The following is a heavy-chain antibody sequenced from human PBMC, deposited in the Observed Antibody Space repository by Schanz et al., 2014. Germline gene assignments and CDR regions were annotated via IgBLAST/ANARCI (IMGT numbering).Heavy chain of an antibody. CDR1: GFIFNDYY. D-gene: IGHD3-10*01. J-gene: IGHJ4*02. V-gene: IGHV3-11*04. CDR3: ARGVRVRGIIIDY. Sequence: QVVLMESGGGVVRPGRSVRLSCVASGFIFNDYYMNWIRQAPGKGLEWLSYISRDGTTSYYADSVKGRFTISRDNAKNSVYLQMNSLRAEDTAEYYCARGVRVRGIIIDYWGPGTLVTVSS. CDR2: ISRDGTTS.